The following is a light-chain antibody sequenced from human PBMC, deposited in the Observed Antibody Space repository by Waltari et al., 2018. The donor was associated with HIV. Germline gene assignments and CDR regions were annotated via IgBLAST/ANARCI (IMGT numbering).Light chain of an antibody. CDR1: HDIDNY. J-gene: IGKJ5*01. CDR2: DAS. V-gene: IGKV1-33*01. Sequence: DIQMTQSPFSLSASVGDRVPITCQASHDIDNYLNWYQQKSGKAPKLLIYDASNLETGVPSRFNGSRSGTHFTFTISGLQPEDMATYYCQQYEDLPITFGQGTRLEIK. CDR3: QQYEDLPIT.